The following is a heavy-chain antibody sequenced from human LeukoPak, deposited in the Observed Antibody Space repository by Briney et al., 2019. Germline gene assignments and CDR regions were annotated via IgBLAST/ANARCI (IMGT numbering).Heavy chain of an antibody. CDR3: ARGLGTGRDY. Sequence: RPSETLSLTCTVSGGSISSYYWSWIRQPPGKGLEWIGYIYYSGSTNYNPSLKSRVTISVDTSKNQFSLKLSSVTAADTAVYYCARGLGTGRDYWGQGTLVTVSS. CDR1: GGSISSYY. J-gene: IGHJ4*02. D-gene: IGHD1-14*01. V-gene: IGHV4-59*01. CDR2: IYYSGST.